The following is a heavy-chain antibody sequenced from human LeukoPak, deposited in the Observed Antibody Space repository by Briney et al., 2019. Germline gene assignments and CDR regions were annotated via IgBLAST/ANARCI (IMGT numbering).Heavy chain of an antibody. Sequence: GSLRLSCAASGFRFSDYSMNWVRQAPGKGLEWISYIGISSGNTNYADSVKGRFTISGDEAKNSLYLQMNSLRVEDTAVYYCARDYKYAFDNWGQGTLVTVSS. CDR2: IGISSGNT. D-gene: IGHD5-24*01. V-gene: IGHV3-48*01. CDR1: GFRFSDYS. CDR3: ARDYKYAFDN. J-gene: IGHJ4*02.